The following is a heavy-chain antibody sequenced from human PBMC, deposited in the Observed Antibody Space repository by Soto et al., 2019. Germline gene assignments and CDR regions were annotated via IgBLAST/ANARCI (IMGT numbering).Heavy chain of an antibody. J-gene: IGHJ3*02. CDR3: ARALRYCSGGSCYRAFDI. CDR2: MNLNSGTT. CDR1: GYTFTSYD. V-gene: IGHV1-8*01. Sequence: ASVKVSCKASGYTFTSYDINWVRQATGQGLDWMVWMNLNSGTTGFAQKFKGRVTMTRTTSISTAYMELSSLRSEDTAVYYFARALRYCSGGSCYRAFDIWGQGTMVTVSS. D-gene: IGHD2-15*01.